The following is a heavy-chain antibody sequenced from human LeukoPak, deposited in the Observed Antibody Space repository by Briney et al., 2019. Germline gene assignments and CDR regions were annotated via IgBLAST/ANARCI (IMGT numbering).Heavy chain of an antibody. V-gene: IGHV3-48*01. CDR3: ARVRGDYGDYFDY. J-gene: IGHJ4*02. D-gene: IGHD4-17*01. Sequence: PGGSLRLSCAASGFTFSSYSMNWVRQAPGKGLEWVSYISSSSSTIYYADSVKGRFTISRDNAKNSLYLQMNSLRAEDTAAYYCARVRGDYGDYFDYWGQGTLVTVSS. CDR2: ISSSSSTI. CDR1: GFTFSSYS.